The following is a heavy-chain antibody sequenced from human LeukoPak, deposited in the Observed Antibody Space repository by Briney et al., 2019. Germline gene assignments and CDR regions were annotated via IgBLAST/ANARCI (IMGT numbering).Heavy chain of an antibody. J-gene: IGHJ4*02. D-gene: IGHD2-15*01. V-gene: IGHV1-69*04. CDR2: IIPILNVP. CDR3: ASDRPRARYFDF. CDR1: GGIFNDYS. Sequence: RASVKLSCKASGGIFNDYSISWVRQAPGQGLEWMGRIIPILNVPNYAQKFEGRVTITADKSTNTAYMELSSLKSEDTAVYFCASDRPRARYFDFWGQGTLVSVPS.